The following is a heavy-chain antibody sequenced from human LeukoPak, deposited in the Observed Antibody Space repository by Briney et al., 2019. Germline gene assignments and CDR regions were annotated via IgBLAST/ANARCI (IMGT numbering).Heavy chain of an antibody. CDR2: ISAYNGNT. D-gene: IGHD3-10*01. CDR3: ARDAGSYYYGSGSYYSRTRKHFDY. V-gene: IGHV1-18*01. CDR1: GYTFTSYG. Sequence: ASVKVSCKASGYTFTSYGISWVRQAPGQGLEWMGWISAYNGNTNYAQKLQGRVTMTTDTSTSTAYMELRSLRSDDTAVYYCARDAGSYYYGSGSYYSRTRKHFDYWGQGTLVTVSS. J-gene: IGHJ4*02.